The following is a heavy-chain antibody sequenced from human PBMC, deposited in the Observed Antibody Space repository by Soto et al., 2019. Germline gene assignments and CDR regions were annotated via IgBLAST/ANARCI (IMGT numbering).Heavy chain of an antibody. V-gene: IGHV1-69*19. Sequence: QVQVVQSGAEVKKPGSSVKVSCKVSGGIFTNNAISWVRQAPGQGLEWLGGVIPLFDTAYYAQIFRGRLRISADGATTTAYMELRGLTSADTAVYFCATGGHNDGYNFYYGMDVWGQGTTVTVS. J-gene: IGHJ6*02. D-gene: IGHD5-18*01. CDR3: ATGGHNDGYNFYYGMDV. CDR1: GGIFTNNA. CDR2: VIPLFDTA.